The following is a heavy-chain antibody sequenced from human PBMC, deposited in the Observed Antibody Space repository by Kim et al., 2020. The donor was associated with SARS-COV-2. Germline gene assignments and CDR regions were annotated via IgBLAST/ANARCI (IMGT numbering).Heavy chain of an antibody. D-gene: IGHD6-25*01. CDR2: INYNSGRI. CDR1: GFSFDDSA. CDR3: AKARLTDSNWFDP. V-gene: IGHV3-9*01. Sequence: GGSLRLSCAISGFSFDDSAMHWVRQAPGKGLEWVSGINYNSGRIGYADSVKGRFTISRDNAKNPLYLQMNSLRDEDPALYYCAKARLTDSNWFDPWGHGT. J-gene: IGHJ5*02.